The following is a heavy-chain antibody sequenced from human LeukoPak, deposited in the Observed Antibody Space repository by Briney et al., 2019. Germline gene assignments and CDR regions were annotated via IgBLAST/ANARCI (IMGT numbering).Heavy chain of an antibody. CDR2: IYHSGST. V-gene: IGHV4-30-2*01. D-gene: IGHD2-15*01. CDR3: ARAVVVAEGYFDY. CDR1: GDSISSGGYS. J-gene: IGHJ4*02. Sequence: PSQTLSLTCAVSGDSISSGGYSWSWIRQPPGMGLEWIGHIYHSGSTYYNPSLKSRVTISVDRSNNQFSLNLSSVTAADTAVYYCARAVVVAEGYFDYWGQGTLVTVSS.